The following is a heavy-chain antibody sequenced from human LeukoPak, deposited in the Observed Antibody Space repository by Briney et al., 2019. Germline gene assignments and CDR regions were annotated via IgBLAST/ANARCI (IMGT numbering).Heavy chain of an antibody. J-gene: IGHJ4*02. Sequence: SETLSLTCGVSGGSITSTNYWTWVRQPPGKGLEWIGEVNLQGSTNYNPSLMGRVAISVDTSKNQFSLKLSSVTAADTAVYFCARHGASGSYLYYFDYWGQGTLVTVSS. V-gene: IGHV4-4*02. CDR1: GGSITSTNY. CDR3: ARHGASGSYLYYFDY. D-gene: IGHD1-26*01. CDR2: VNLQGST.